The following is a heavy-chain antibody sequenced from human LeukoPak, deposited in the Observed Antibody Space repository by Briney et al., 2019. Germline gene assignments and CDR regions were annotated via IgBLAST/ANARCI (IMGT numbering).Heavy chain of an antibody. CDR3: ARAGNSSSDYYYYGMDV. CDR2: LSYDGANV. Sequence: GGSLRLSCAASGFTFTNYNIHCVRQAPGKGLEWVAVLSYDGANVYYADSVKGRFTISRDNSKNTLYLQMNSLRAEDTAVYYCARAGNSSSDYYYYGMDVWGQGTTVTVSS. CDR1: GFTFTNYN. D-gene: IGHD6-6*01. V-gene: IGHV3-30*14. J-gene: IGHJ6*02.